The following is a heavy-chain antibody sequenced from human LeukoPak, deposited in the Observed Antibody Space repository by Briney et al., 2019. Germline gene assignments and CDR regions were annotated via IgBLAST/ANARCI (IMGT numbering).Heavy chain of an antibody. CDR1: GVSFSGYY. CDR3: ARGRNGRTIAARPSYFDF. CDR2: INHSGST. V-gene: IGHV4-34*01. D-gene: IGHD6-13*01. J-gene: IGHJ4*02. Sequence: PSETLSLTCAVYGVSFSGYYWSWIRQPPGKGLEWIGEINHSGSTNYNPSLKSRVTISVDTPKNQFSLKLSSVPAVDTAVYYCARGRNGRTIAARPSYFDFWGQGTLVTVSS.